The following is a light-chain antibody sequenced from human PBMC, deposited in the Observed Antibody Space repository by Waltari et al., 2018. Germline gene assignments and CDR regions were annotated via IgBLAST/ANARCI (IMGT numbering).Light chain of an antibody. Sequence: DIQMTQSPSYLSASVGDRVTITCRASQSVITYLNWYQQDPGKAPKLLIYAASSLQSGVPSRFSGSGSGTDFTLTISNLQPGDFATYYCQQSYNNPRTFGPGTKVNIK. CDR1: QSVITY. CDR3: QQSYNNPRT. V-gene: IGKV1-39*01. CDR2: AAS. J-gene: IGKJ3*01.